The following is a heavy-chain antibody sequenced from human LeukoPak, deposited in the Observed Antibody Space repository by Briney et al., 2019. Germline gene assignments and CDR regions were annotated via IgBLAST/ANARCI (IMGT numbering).Heavy chain of an antibody. V-gene: IGHV4-30-4*08. J-gene: IGHJ3*02. Sequence: SETLSLTCTVSGGSISRGDYYWRWIRQPPGKGLEWIGYIYYSGSTYYNPSLKSRVTLSVDTSKNQFALKLSSVTAADTAVYYCASSRRYYYDSSGYYAFDIWGQGTMVTVSS. D-gene: IGHD3-22*01. CDR1: GGSISRGDYY. CDR2: IYYSGST. CDR3: ASSRRYYYDSSGYYAFDI.